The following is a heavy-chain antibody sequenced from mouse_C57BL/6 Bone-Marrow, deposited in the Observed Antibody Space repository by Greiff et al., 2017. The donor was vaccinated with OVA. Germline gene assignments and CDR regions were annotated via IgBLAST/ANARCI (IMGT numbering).Heavy chain of an antibody. Sequence: EVKLVESGAELVKPGASVKLSCTASGFNIKDYYMHWVQQRTEQGLEWIGRIDPEDGETKYPPKFQGKATITADTASNTTYLQLSSLTSEDTAVYYCAIYYYYSNYDEFTYWGQGTLVTVAA. V-gene: IGHV14-2*01. CDR3: AIYYYYSNYDEFTY. J-gene: IGHJ3*01. CDR2: IDPEDGET. CDR1: GFNIKDYY. D-gene: IGHD2-5*01.